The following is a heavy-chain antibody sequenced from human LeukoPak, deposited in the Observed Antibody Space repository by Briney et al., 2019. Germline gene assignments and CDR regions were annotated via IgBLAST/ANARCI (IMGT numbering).Heavy chain of an antibody. D-gene: IGHD6-13*01. CDR2: ISSSSSYI. V-gene: IGHV3-21*01. CDR1: GFSFSSYS. J-gene: IGHJ4*02. Sequence: GGSLRLSCAASGFSFSSYSMNWVRQAPGKGLEWVSSISSSSSYIYYADSLKGRFTVSRDNAKNSLFLQMNSLRAEDTAVYYCARVWSPPYTSSWPYYFDYWGQGILVTVSS. CDR3: ARVWSPPYTSSWPYYFDY.